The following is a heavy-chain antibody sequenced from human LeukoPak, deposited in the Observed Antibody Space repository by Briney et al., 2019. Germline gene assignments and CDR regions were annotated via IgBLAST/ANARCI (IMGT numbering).Heavy chain of an antibody. CDR1: GGTFSSYA. D-gene: IGHD5-18*01. CDR2: IIPIFGTA. Sequence: ASVKVSCKASGGTFSSYAISWVRQAPGQGLEWMGGIIPIFGTANYAQKFQGRVTITADESTSTAYMELSSLRSEDTAVCYCARSGGDTAPLDYWGQGTLVTVSS. V-gene: IGHV1-69*13. J-gene: IGHJ4*02. CDR3: ARSGGDTAPLDY.